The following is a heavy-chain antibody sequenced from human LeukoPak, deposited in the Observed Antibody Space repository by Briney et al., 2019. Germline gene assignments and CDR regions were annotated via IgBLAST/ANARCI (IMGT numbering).Heavy chain of an antibody. CDR1: RGTFSSYA. CDR2: INAGNGNT. Sequence: GSSVKVSCKASRGTFSSYAISWVRQAPGQRLEWMGWINAGNGNTKYSQKFQGRVTITRDTSASTAYMELSSLRSEDTAVYCCARDSEYCSGGSCYSDFDYWGQGTLVTVSS. CDR3: ARDSEYCSGGSCYSDFDY. D-gene: IGHD2-15*01. V-gene: IGHV1-3*01. J-gene: IGHJ4*02.